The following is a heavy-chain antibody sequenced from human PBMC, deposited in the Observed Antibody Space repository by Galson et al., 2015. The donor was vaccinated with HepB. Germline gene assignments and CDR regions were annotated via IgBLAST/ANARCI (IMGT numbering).Heavy chain of an antibody. CDR2: IDPGNSYS. CDR3: ARQGSGWYSGGNWFDS. V-gene: IGHV5-10-1*01. CDR1: GYKFSSYS. D-gene: IGHD6-19*01. J-gene: IGHJ5*01. Sequence: QSGAEVKKPGESLRISCEASGYKFSSYSITWVRQMPEKGLEWMGRIDPGNSYSNYSPSFQGHVTMSVDKSINTAYLQWSSLKASDTATYYCARQGSGWYSGGNWFDSWGQGTQVTVSS.